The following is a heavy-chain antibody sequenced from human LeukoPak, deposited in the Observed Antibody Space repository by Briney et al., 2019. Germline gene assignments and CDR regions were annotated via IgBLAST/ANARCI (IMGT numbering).Heavy chain of an antibody. CDR1: GFTFNSCA. D-gene: IGHD3-3*01. CDR3: ARGDPIYDFWSGGDY. CDR2: ISSSSNVI. J-gene: IGHJ4*02. Sequence: GGSLRLSCAASGFTFNSCAFNWVRQAPGKGLGWVSYISSSSNVIYYTDSVKGRFTISRDNARNLLSLQMNSLRAEDTAVYYCARGDPIYDFWSGGDYWGQGSLVTVSS. V-gene: IGHV3-48*01.